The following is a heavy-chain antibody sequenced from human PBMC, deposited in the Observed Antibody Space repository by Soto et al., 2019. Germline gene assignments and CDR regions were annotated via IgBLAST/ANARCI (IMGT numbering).Heavy chain of an antibody. V-gene: IGHV3-30-3*01. J-gene: IGHJ4*02. CDR3: ARGYYDSSGYYYVLDFDY. CDR1: GFTFSSYA. CDR2: ISYDGSNK. D-gene: IGHD3-22*01. Sequence: GGSLRLSCAASGFTFSSYAMHWVRQAPGKGLEWVAVISYDGSNKYYADSVKGRFTISRDNSKNTLYLQMNSLRAEDTAVYYCARGYYDSSGYYYVLDFDYWGQGTLVTVSS.